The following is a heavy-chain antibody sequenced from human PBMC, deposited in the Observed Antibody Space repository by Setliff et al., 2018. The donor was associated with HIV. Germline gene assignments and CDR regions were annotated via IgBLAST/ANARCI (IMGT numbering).Heavy chain of an antibody. Sequence: GGSLRLSCVASGFVFTNAWMTWVRQAPGKGLEWVGRIKSKTDGGTADYAAPVKGRFTISRNDSEDTLFLQMNSLKIEDTAVYYCTTEEAELDPDSSGNTDAFDIWGQGTTVTVSS. D-gene: IGHD6-19*01. CDR2: IKSKTDGGTA. CDR1: GFVFTNAW. V-gene: IGHV3-15*01. CDR3: TTEEAELDPDSSGNTDAFDI. J-gene: IGHJ3*02.